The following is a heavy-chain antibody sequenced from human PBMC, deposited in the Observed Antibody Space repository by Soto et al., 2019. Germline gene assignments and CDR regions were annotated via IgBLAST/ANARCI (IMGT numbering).Heavy chain of an antibody. CDR3: ARGGSTYYYYGMDV. D-gene: IGHD3-10*01. CDR2: MNNNRGNT. CDR1: GYTFTRYD. V-gene: IGHV1-8*01. Sequence: ASVKVSCKASGYTFTRYDIKWVRQATGQGLEGMGWMNNNRGNTGYAQKFQGRVTMNRNTSISTAYMELSSLRSEDTAVYYCARGGSTYYYYGMDVWGQGTTVTVSS. J-gene: IGHJ6*02.